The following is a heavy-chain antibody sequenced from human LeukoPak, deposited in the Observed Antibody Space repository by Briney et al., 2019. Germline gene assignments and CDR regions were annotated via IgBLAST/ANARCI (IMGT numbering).Heavy chain of an antibody. D-gene: IGHD3-3*01. CDR2: IYYSGST. CDR1: GGSISSSSYY. CDR3: ASRSYYDFWSGYTNTFDY. V-gene: IGHV4-39*01. J-gene: IGHJ4*02. Sequence: PSETLSLTCTVSGGSISSSSYYWGWIRQPPGKGLEWIGSIYYSGSTYYNPSLKSRVTISVDTSKNQFSLKLSSVTAADTAVYYCASRSYYDFWSGYTNTFDYWGQGTLDTVSS.